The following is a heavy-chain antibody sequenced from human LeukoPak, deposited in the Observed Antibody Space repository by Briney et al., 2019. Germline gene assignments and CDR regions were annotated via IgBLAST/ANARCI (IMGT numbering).Heavy chain of an antibody. J-gene: IGHJ4*02. Sequence: GASVKVSCKFSGYTPIELSMHWVRQAPGQGLEWMGGFDPEDGEIIYAQKFQGRVTMTEDTSTDTAYMELSSLRSEDTAVYYCATVHCSSTSCSFFDYWGQGTLVTVSS. CDR1: GYTPIELS. D-gene: IGHD2-2*01. CDR3: ATVHCSSTSCSFFDY. V-gene: IGHV1-24*01. CDR2: FDPEDGEI.